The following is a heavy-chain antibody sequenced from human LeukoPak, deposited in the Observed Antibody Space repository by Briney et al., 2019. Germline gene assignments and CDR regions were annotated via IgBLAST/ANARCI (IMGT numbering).Heavy chain of an antibody. D-gene: IGHD2-8*01. Sequence: ASVTVSCKASGYILTSYDMNWVRQATGQGPEYMGWMNPASGNTGYAQKFQGRVTMTWDTSINTAYMELRSLRYEDTAVYYCARPTNRPSRYYGMDVWGQGTTVTVSS. CDR2: MNPASGNT. V-gene: IGHV1-8*01. CDR3: ARPTNRPSRYYGMDV. CDR1: GYILTSYD. J-gene: IGHJ6*02.